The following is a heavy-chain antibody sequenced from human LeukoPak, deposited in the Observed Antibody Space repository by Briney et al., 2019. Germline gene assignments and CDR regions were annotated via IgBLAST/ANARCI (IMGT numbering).Heavy chain of an antibody. CDR1: GFTFSSYA. Sequence: GGSLRLSCAASGFTFSSYAMSWVRQAPGKGLEWVSAISGSGGNTYYADSVKGRFTISRDNSKNTLYLQMNSLRAEDTAVHYCAKGGDYGGNAGTFDIWGQGTMVTVSS. D-gene: IGHD4-23*01. J-gene: IGHJ3*02. CDR3: AKGGDYGGNAGTFDI. CDR2: ISGSGGNT. V-gene: IGHV3-23*01.